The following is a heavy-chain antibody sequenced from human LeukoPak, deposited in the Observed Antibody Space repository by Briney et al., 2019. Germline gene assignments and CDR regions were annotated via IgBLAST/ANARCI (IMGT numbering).Heavy chain of an antibody. J-gene: IGHJ4*02. CDR2: ISSTSSYI. CDR1: GFTVSSYS. Sequence: GGSLRLSCAASGFTVSSYSMNWVRQAPGKGLEWVSSISSTSSYIYYADSVKGRFTISRDNAKNSLYLQMNSLRAEDTAVYYCAKEYYDFWSGYPHDYWGQGTLVTVSS. CDR3: AKEYYDFWSGYPHDY. V-gene: IGHV3-21*01. D-gene: IGHD3-3*01.